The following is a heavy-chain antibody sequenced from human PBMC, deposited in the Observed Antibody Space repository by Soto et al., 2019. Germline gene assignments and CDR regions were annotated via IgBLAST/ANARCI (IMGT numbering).Heavy chain of an antibody. CDR1: GGSISSGGYS. CDR2: IYHSGST. J-gene: IGHJ4*02. CDR3: ARRSRRAKIDY. V-gene: IGHV4-30-2*01. Sequence: PSETLSLTCAVSGGSISSGGYSWSWIRQPPGKGLEWIGYIYHSGSTYYNPSLKSRVTISVDRSKNQFSLKLSSVTAADTAVYYCARRSRRAKIDYWGQGNLVTFSS.